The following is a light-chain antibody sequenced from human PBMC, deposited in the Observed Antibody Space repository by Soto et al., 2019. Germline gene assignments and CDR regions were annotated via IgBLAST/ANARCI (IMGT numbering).Light chain of an antibody. Sequence: QSALTQPASVSGSPGQSITISCIGTSSDIGRYNYVSWYQQYPGKAPKFMIYDVSNRPSGVSNRFSGSKSGNTASLTISGLQAADEADYYCSSYISSSTYVFGTGTKLTVL. CDR2: DVS. CDR1: SSDIGRYNY. CDR3: SSYISSSTYV. V-gene: IGLV2-14*01. J-gene: IGLJ1*01.